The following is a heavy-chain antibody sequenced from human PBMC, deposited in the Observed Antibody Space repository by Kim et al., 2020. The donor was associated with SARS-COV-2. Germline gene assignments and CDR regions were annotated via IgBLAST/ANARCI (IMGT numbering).Heavy chain of an antibody. J-gene: IGHJ6*02. CDR1: GYTFTSYA. CDR3: AISPYDFWSGLGAVGYGMDV. CDR2: INTNTGNP. V-gene: IGHV7-4-1*02. Sequence: ASVKVSCKASGYTFTSYAMNWVRQAPGQGLEWMGWINTNTGNPTYAQGFTGRFVFSLDTSVSTAYLQISSLKAEDTAVYYCAISPYDFWSGLGAVGYGMDVWGQGTTVTVSS. D-gene: IGHD3-3*01.